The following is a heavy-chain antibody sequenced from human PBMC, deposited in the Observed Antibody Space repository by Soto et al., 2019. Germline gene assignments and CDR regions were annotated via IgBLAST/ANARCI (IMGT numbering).Heavy chain of an antibody. Sequence: SVKVSCKTSGDTFNTYTLSWVRQAPGQGLEWMGGITPIFGTADYAPKFQARVAITADRSTKTVYMELSSLRSEDTALYFCARRRIEALNHCFDLWGPGTLVTVSS. V-gene: IGHV1-69*06. CDR2: ITPIFGTA. J-gene: IGHJ5*02. CDR3: ARRRIEALNHCFDL. D-gene: IGHD6-13*01. CDR1: GDTFNTYT.